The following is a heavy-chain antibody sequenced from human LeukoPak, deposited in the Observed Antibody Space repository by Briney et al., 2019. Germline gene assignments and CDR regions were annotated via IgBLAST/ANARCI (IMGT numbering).Heavy chain of an antibody. CDR3: AKDAYYYDSSGLPPHPNWFDP. Sequence: GGSLRLSCAASGFTFDDYGMSWVRQAPGKGLEWVSGINWNGGSTGYADSVKGRFTISRDNAKNSLYLQMNSLRAEDTAVYYCAKDAYYYDSSGLPPHPNWFDPWGQGTLVTVSS. V-gene: IGHV3-20*04. D-gene: IGHD3-22*01. J-gene: IGHJ5*02. CDR2: INWNGGST. CDR1: GFTFDDYG.